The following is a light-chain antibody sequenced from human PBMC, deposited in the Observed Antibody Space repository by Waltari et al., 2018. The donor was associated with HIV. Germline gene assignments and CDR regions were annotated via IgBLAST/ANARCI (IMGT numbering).Light chain of an antibody. CDR1: SPNIGAGSD. CDR3: QSYDRISWV. CDR2: SSS. J-gene: IGLJ3*02. V-gene: IGLV1-40*01. Sequence: QSVLTQPPSVSGAPGQRVTISCTGSSPNIGAGSDVHWYQQLPGTAPKLLIYSSSDRALGVPDRFSGSKSGTSASLVITGLQAEDEADYYCQSYDRISWVFGAGTKLTVL.